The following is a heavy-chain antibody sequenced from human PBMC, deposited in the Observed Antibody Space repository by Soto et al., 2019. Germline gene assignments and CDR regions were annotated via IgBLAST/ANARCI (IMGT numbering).Heavy chain of an antibody. Sequence: GASVKVSCKASGYTFTSYYMRWVRQAPGQGLEWMGIINPSGGSTSYAQKFQGRVTMTRDTSTSTVYMELSSLRSEDTAVYYCARVQTVTTQIYYYYGMDVWGQGTTVTVSS. CDR1: GYTFTSYY. J-gene: IGHJ6*02. D-gene: IGHD4-4*01. V-gene: IGHV1-46*01. CDR3: ARVQTVTTQIYYYYGMDV. CDR2: INPSGGST.